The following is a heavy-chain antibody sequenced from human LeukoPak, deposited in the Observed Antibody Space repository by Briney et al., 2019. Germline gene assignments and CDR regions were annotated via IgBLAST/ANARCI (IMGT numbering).Heavy chain of an antibody. J-gene: IGHJ4*02. CDR1: GYTFTGYY. CDR3: ATQYYYDSSGYYGY. V-gene: IGHV1-2*02. D-gene: IGHD3-22*01. CDR2: INPNSGGT. Sequence: ASVKVSCKASGYTFTGYYMHWVRQAPRQGLEWMGWINPNSGGTNYAQKFQGRVTMTRDTSISTAYMELSRLRSDDTAVYYCATQYYYDSSGYYGYWGQGTLVTVSS.